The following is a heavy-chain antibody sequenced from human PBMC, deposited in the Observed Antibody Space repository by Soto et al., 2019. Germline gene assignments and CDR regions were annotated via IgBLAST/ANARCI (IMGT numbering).Heavy chain of an antibody. D-gene: IGHD3-10*01. J-gene: IGHJ5*02. CDR1: GGSISSGGYY. CDR2: IYYSGST. V-gene: IGHV4-31*03. CDR3: ARSVGSGSLNWFDP. Sequence: SETLSLTCTVSGGSISSGGYYWSWIRQHPGKGLEWIGYIYYSGSTYYNPSLKSRVTISVDTSKDQFSLKLSSVTAADTAVYYCARSVGSGSLNWFDPWGQGTLVTVSS.